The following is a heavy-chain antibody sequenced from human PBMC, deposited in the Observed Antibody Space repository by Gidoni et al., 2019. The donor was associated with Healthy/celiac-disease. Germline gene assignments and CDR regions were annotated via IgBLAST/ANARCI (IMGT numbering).Heavy chain of an antibody. J-gene: IGHJ4*02. CDR2: IYSGGST. D-gene: IGHD2-15*01. Sequence: VQPVVSGGGLGQPGGFLRPSCAASGFTLSSNYMSWVRQAPGKGLEWVSVIYSGGSTYYADSVKGRFTISRDNSKNTLYLQMNSLRAEDTAVYYCARGYCSGGSCWFDYWGQGTLVTVSS. V-gene: IGHV3-66*01. CDR3: ARGYCSGGSCWFDY. CDR1: GFTLSSNY.